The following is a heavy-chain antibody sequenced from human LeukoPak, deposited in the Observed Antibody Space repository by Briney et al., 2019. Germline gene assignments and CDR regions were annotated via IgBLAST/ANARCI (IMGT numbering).Heavy chain of an antibody. Sequence: PGGSLRLSCVAPGFPFRYYLMAWVRQAPGKGLGRVAGIKPDGSHPYVMDSVKGRFTISKAHARNSLPLPMNSLRAEATAVYYCARRDDGSIYRPFLIWGQGTKVTVSS. CDR2: IKPDGSHP. CDR3: ARRDDGSIYRPFLI. CDR1: GFPFRYYL. J-gene: IGHJ3*02. D-gene: IGHD3-10*01. V-gene: IGHV3-7*01.